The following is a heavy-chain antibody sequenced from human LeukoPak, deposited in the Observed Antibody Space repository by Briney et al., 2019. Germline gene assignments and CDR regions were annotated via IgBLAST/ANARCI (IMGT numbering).Heavy chain of an antibody. J-gene: IGHJ4*02. V-gene: IGHV3-30-3*01. D-gene: IGHD2-2*01. CDR1: GFTFSSYA. Sequence: GGSLRLSCAASGFTFSSYAVHWVRQAPGKGLEWVAVISYDGSNKYYADSVKGRFTISRDNSKNTLYLQMNSLRAEDTAVYYCARNGVYCSSTSCQEDYFDYWGQETLVTVSS. CDR3: ARNGVYCSSTSCQEDYFDY. CDR2: ISYDGSNK.